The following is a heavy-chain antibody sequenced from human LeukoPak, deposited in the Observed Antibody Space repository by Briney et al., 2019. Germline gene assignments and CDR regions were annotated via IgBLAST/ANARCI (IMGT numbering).Heavy chain of an antibody. J-gene: IGHJ5*02. V-gene: IGHV4-61*05. CDR2: IYYSGST. CDR3: ASERITMVRGVIFIWFDP. Sequence: SETLSLTCTVSGGSISSGGYYWSWIRQPPGKGLEWIGYIYYSGSTNYNPSLKSRVTISVDKSKNQFSLKLSSVTAADTAVYYCASERITMVRGVIFIWFDPWGQGTLVTVSS. CDR1: GGSISSGGYY. D-gene: IGHD3-10*01.